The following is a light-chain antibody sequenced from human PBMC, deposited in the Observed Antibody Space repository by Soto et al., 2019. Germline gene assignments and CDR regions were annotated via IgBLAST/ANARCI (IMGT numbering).Light chain of an antibody. CDR3: MQRIEFPPT. V-gene: IGKV2-40*01. CDR2: TVS. J-gene: IGKJ5*01. Sequence: DLVMTQTPLSLPVTPGEPASISCRSSQSLLDSDDGNTYLDWYLQKPGQSPQLLIYTVSYRASGVPDRFSGSGSGTDFTLKISRVEAEDVGVYYCMQRIEFPPTFGQGTRLEIK. CDR1: QSLLDSDDGNTY.